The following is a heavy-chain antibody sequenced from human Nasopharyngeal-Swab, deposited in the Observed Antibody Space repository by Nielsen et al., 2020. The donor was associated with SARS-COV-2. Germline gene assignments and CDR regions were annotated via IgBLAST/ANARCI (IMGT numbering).Heavy chain of an antibody. Sequence: WIRQPPGKGLEWVGFIRSKAHGGTTEYAASVKGRFTISRDDSKSIAYLQMNSLKTEDTAVYYCTRAELGAVAGVYYFDYWGQGTLVTVSS. CDR3: TRAELGAVAGVYYFDY. D-gene: IGHD6-19*01. V-gene: IGHV3-49*02. J-gene: IGHJ4*02. CDR2: IRSKAHGGTT.